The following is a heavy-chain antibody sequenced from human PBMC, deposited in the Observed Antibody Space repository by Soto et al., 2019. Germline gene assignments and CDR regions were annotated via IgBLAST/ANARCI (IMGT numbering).Heavy chain of an antibody. D-gene: IGHD4-17*01. CDR3: ARHTNDFNGDYWFAFDI. Sequence: QLQLQESGPGLVKPSETLSLTCTVSGGSISSSSYYWGWIRQPPGKGLEWIGSIYYSGSTYYNPSLKSRVTISVDTSKNQFSLKLSSVTAADTAVYYCARHTNDFNGDYWFAFDIWGQGTMVTVSS. J-gene: IGHJ3*02. V-gene: IGHV4-39*01. CDR2: IYYSGST. CDR1: GGSISSSSYY.